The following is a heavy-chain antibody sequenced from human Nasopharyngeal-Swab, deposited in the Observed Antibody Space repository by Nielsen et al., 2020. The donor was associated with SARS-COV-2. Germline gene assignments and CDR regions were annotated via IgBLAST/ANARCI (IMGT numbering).Heavy chain of an antibody. V-gene: IGHV4-4*07. D-gene: IGHD3-22*01. CDR2: IYTSGST. Sequence: ESLKISCTVSGGSIRSYDWSWIRQRAGKGLEWIGRIYTSGSTNYNPSLKSRVTMSVYTSKNQFSLKLSSLTAADTAVYYCARGTYYYDSSGPAFDYWGQGTLVTVSS. CDR3: ARGTYYYDSSGPAFDY. J-gene: IGHJ4*02. CDR1: GGSIRSYD.